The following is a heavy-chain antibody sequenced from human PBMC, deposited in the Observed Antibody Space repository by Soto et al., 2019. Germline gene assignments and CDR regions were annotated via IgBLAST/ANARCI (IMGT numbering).Heavy chain of an antibody. CDR1: GGSISSYY. CDR3: ERYDNFEHVWGSYHYGFDF. Sequence: PSETLSLTCTVSGGSISSYYWNWIRQPPGKGLEWIGYIYYSASTNYNPSLKSRVTISIDTSKKQFSLKMNSVTAADTAVYYCERYDNFEHVWGSYHYGFDFRGQGPLVTVS. V-gene: IGHV4-59*01. J-gene: IGHJ4*02. D-gene: IGHD3-16*02. CDR2: IYYSAST.